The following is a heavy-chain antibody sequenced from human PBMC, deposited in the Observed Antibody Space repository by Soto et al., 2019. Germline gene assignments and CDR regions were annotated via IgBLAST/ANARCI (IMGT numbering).Heavy chain of an antibody. J-gene: IGHJ4*02. CDR3: ARRGPGTYFDY. D-gene: IGHD6-13*01. CDR2: ISSSSSTI. CDR1: GFTFSSYS. V-gene: IGHV3-48*01. Sequence: GGSLRLSCAASGFTFSSYSMNWVRQAPGKGLEWVSYISSSSSTIYYADSVKGRFTISRDNAKNTLYLQMNSLRAEDTAVYYCARRGPGTYFDYWGQGTLVTVSS.